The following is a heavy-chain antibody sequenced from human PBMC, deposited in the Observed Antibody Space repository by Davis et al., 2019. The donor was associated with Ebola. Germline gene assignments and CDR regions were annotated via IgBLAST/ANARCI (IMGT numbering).Heavy chain of an antibody. J-gene: IGHJ3*02. CDR1: GFTFTSYS. V-gene: IGHV3-21*01. Sequence: PGGSLRLSCAASGFTFTSYSMNWVRQAPGKGLEWVSFITSSSSYIYYADSVKGRFTISRDNAKNSLYLQMTSLTVDDTAVYYCATRFSNSDGALDIWGQGTLVTVSS. D-gene: IGHD1-7*01. CDR3: ATRFSNSDGALDI. CDR2: ITSSSSYI.